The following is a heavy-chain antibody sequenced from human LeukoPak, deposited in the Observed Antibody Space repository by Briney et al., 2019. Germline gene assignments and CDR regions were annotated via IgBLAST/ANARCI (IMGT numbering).Heavy chain of an antibody. J-gene: IGHJ4*02. CDR3: ATFRRGSGSY. V-gene: IGHV3-21*01. D-gene: IGHD3-10*01. Sequence: GGSLRLSCAASGFTFSSYSMNWVRQAPGKGLEWVSSISSSSSYIYYADSVKGRFTISRDNAKNSLYLQMNSLRAEDTAVYYCATFRRGSGSYWGQGTLVTVSS. CDR1: GFTFSSYS. CDR2: ISSSSSYI.